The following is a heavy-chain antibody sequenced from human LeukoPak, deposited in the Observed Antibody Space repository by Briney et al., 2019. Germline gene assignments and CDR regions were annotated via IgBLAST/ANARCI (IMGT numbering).Heavy chain of an antibody. J-gene: IGHJ5*02. Sequence: GGSLRLSCAASGFTFSSYGMHWVRQAPGKGLEWVANIKQDGSEKYYGESVKGRSTISRDNGKNSLYLQMNSLRAEDTAVYYCQFGSGSYYNIPDNWFDPWGQGTLVTVSS. V-gene: IGHV3-7*01. CDR2: IKQDGSEK. CDR3: QFGSGSYYNIPDNWFDP. CDR1: GFTFSSYG. D-gene: IGHD3-10*01.